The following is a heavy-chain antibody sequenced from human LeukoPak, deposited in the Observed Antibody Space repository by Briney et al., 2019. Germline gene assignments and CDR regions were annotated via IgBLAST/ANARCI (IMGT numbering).Heavy chain of an antibody. CDR3: ARAAYYDILTGHTPSFDP. CDR1: GGTFSRYT. J-gene: IGHJ5*02. V-gene: IGHV1-69*02. D-gene: IGHD3-9*01. Sequence: SVKVSCKASGGTFSRYTISWVRQAPGQGLEWMGRIIPILGIANYAQKFQGRVTITADKSTSTAYMELSSLRSEDTAVYYCARAAYYDILTGHTPSFDPWGQGTLVSVFS. CDR2: IIPILGIA.